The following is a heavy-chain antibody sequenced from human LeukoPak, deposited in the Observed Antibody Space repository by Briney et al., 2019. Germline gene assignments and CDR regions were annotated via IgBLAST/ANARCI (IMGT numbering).Heavy chain of an antibody. CDR2: IIPIFGTT. CDR3: ARGHPSKKWTFDI. CDR1: GGTFNSYA. V-gene: IGHV1-69*13. D-gene: IGHD2-2*01. Sequence: GASVKVSCTTSGGTFNSYALSWVRQAPGQGLEWMGGIIPIFGTTKYARSFQDRVTITADESTITAYMELSSLRSDDTAIYYCARGHPSKKWTFDIWGQGTMLTVSS. J-gene: IGHJ3*02.